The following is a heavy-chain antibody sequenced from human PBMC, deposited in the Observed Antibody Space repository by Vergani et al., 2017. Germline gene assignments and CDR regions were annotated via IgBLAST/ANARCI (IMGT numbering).Heavy chain of an antibody. CDR1: GGSFSGYY. D-gene: IGHD5-24*01. Sequence: QVQLQQWGAGLLKPSETLSLTCAVYGGSFSGYYWSWIRQPPGKGLEWIGEIKHSGSTNYNPSLKSRVTITIDTSKNQFSLKLSSVTAADTAVYFCARGSAMATINFDYWVQGTLVTVSS. J-gene: IGHJ4*02. V-gene: IGHV4-34*01. CDR3: ARGSAMATINFDY. CDR2: IKHSGST.